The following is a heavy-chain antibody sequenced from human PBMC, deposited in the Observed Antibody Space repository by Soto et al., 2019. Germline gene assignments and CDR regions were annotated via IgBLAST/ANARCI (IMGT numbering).Heavy chain of an antibody. CDR3: ARHDGFSSGWILDY. D-gene: IGHD6-19*01. V-gene: IGHV4-30-2*01. CDR1: GGSISSGGYS. J-gene: IGHJ4*01. CDR2: IYHSGST. Sequence: PSETLSLTCAVSGGSISSGGYSWSWIRQPPGKGLEWIGYIYHSGSTYYNPSLKSRVTISVDRSKNQFSLKLRSVTAADTAVYYCARHDGFSSGWILDYWGHGTLVTVSS.